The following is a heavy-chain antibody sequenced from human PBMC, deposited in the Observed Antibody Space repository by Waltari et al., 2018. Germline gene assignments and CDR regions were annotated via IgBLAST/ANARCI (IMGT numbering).Heavy chain of an antibody. V-gene: IGHV4-59*11. J-gene: IGHJ4*02. D-gene: IGHD2-21*01. CDR2: IYYSGST. CDR3: ARVGGPGGDRQGLDY. Sequence: QVQLQESGPGLVKPSETLSLTCTVSGGSISSHYWSWIRQPPGKGLEWIGYIYYSGSTNYNPSLKSQVTISVDTSKNQFSLKLSSVTAADTAVYYCARVGGPGGDRQGLDYWGQGTLVTVSS. CDR1: GGSISSHY.